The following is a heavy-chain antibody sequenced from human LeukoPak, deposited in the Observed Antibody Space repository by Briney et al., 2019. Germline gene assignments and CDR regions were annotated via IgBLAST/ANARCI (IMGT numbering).Heavy chain of an antibody. D-gene: IGHD3-22*01. V-gene: IGHV1-69*13. CDR3: ARGFAYYYDSSGPMSFDP. J-gene: IGHJ5*02. CDR2: IIPHVGSP. Sequence: ASVKVSCKTFGDTFSYHSISWVRQAPGQGLQWLGGIIPHVGSPRYTERLQDRITITADESTTTAYLELSSLRSDDTAVYYCARGFAYYYDSSGPMSFDPWGQGTLVTASS. CDR1: GDTFSYHS.